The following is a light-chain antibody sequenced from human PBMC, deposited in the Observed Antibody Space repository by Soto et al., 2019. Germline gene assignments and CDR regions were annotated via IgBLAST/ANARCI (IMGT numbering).Light chain of an antibody. Sequence: SVLTQSPGTLSLSPGERASLSCRASQSVISSYLAWYQQKHAQAPRLLIYGASNTATGIPDRFSCSGSGTDFTLTISRLEPEDFAMYFCQQYHSSPPTFTFGQGTKLEI. CDR3: QQYHSSPPTFT. CDR1: QSVISSY. V-gene: IGKV3-20*01. J-gene: IGKJ2*01. CDR2: GAS.